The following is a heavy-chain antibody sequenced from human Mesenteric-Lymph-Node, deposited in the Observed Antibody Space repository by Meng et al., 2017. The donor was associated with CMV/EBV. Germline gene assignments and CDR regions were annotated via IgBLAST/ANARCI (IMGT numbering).Heavy chain of an antibody. Sequence: ASVKVSCKASGYTFTGYYMHWVRQAPGQGLEWMGWINPKSGGTNYAQKFQGRVTMTRDTSMTTAYMELTRLRSDDTAVYYCARVSAAGPYYYGLDVWGQGTTVTVSS. V-gene: IGHV1-2*02. J-gene: IGHJ6*02. CDR1: GYTFTGYY. D-gene: IGHD6-19*01. CDR3: ARVSAAGPYYYGLDV. CDR2: INPKSGGT.